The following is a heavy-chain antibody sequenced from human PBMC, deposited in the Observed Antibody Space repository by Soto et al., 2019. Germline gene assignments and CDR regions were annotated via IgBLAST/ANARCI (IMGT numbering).Heavy chain of an antibody. D-gene: IGHD5-12*01. CDR1: GGSISSYY. J-gene: IGHJ4*02. Sequence: PSETLSLTCTVSGGSISSYYWSWIRQPPGKGLEWIGYINYSGSTNYNPSLKSRVTISVDTSKNQFSLKLSSVTAADTAVYYCARWGVATIKPGDYWGQGTLVTVSS. CDR3: ARWGVATIKPGDY. V-gene: IGHV4-59*12. CDR2: INYSGST.